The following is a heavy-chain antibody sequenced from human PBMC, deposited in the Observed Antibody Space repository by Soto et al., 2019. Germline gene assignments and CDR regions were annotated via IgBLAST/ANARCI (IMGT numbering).Heavy chain of an antibody. J-gene: IGHJ4*02. Sequence: QVQLQESGPGLVKPSETLSLTCTVSGGSISSYYWSWIRQPPGKGLEWIGYIYYSGRTNYNPSLKSRFTISVDTSKNQFPLKLSSVTAADTAVYYCARRYSSSVDFWGQGTLVTVSS. V-gene: IGHV4-59*08. D-gene: IGHD6-13*01. CDR1: GGSISSYY. CDR2: IYYSGRT. CDR3: ARRYSSSVDF.